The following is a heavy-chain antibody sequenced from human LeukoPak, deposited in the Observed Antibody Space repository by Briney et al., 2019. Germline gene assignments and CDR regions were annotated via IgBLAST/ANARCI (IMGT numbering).Heavy chain of an antibody. CDR1: GGSISSSSYY. Sequence: SETLSLTCTVSGGSISSSSYYWGWIRQPPGKGLEWIGSFYYSGSTYYNPSLKSRVTISVDTSKNQLSLKLSSVTAADTAVYYCASDGTYYYGQILYWGQGTLVTVSS. CDR2: FYYSGST. CDR3: ASDGTYYYGQILY. J-gene: IGHJ4*02. V-gene: IGHV4-39*01. D-gene: IGHD3-10*01.